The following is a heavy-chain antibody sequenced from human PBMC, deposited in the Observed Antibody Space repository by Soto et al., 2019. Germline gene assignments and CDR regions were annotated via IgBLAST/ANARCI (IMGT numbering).Heavy chain of an antibody. CDR1: GGTFSGYA. J-gene: IGHJ6*02. Sequence: QVQLEQSGAEVKKPGSSVKVSCKASGGTFSGYAMSWVRQAPGQGLEWMGGIVPRFNTPNYAQKFQGRVTITADESTTTAYMVLSSLRSEDTAVYYCARARLAAAGTGYYYSVMDVWGQGTTVTVSS. D-gene: IGHD6-13*01. V-gene: IGHV1-69*01. CDR3: ARARLAAAGTGYYYSVMDV. CDR2: IVPRFNTP.